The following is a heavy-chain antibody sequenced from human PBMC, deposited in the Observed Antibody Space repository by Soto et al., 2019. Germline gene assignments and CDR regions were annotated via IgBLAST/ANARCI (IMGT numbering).Heavy chain of an antibody. CDR2: IYWDDDK. V-gene: IGHV2-5*02. D-gene: IGHD6-19*01. J-gene: IGHJ4*02. Sequence: QITLKESGPTLVKPTQTLTLTCTFSGFSLSSTRMAVGWIRQPPGKALEWLALIYWDDDKRYSPFLKSRLTITKDTSKMQVVLTMPDMDPVDTARYYCAHIVVAGLGYYFDYWGQGTLVTVSS. CDR1: GFSLSSTRMA. CDR3: AHIVVAGLGYYFDY.